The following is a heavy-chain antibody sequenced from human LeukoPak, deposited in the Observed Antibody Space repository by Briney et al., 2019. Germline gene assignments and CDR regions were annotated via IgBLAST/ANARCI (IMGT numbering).Heavy chain of an antibody. D-gene: IGHD6-6*01. CDR2: ISSSSSYI. Sequence: GGSLRLSCAASGFTFSSYSMNWVRQAPGKGLEWVSSISSSSSYIYYAGSVKGRFTISRDNAKNSLYLQMNSLRAEDTAVYYCARAQYTNYWGQGTLVTVSS. V-gene: IGHV3-21*01. CDR3: ARAQYTNY. J-gene: IGHJ4*02. CDR1: GFTFSSYS.